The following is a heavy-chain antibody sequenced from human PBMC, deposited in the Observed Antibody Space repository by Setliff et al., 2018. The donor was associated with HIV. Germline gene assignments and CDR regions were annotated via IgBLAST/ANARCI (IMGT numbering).Heavy chain of an antibody. CDR3: ARHNTGYSYGYDYYYYYMDV. CDR1: GGSISNYY. CDR2: IYYSGST. Sequence: SETLSLTCTVSGGSISNYYWGWIRQPPGKGLEWIGSIYYSGSTYYNPSPKSRVTISVDTSKNQFSLKLSSVTAADTAVYYCARHNTGYSYGYDYYYYYMDVWGKGTTVTVSS. D-gene: IGHD5-18*01. V-gene: IGHV4-39*01. J-gene: IGHJ6*03.